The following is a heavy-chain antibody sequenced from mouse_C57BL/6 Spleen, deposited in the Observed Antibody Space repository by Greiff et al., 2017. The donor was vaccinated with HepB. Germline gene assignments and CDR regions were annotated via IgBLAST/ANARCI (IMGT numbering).Heavy chain of an antibody. CDR2: ISYDGSN. Sequence: EVQLQESGPGLVKPSQSLSLTCSVTGYSITSGYYWNWIRQFPGNKLEWMGYISYDGSNNYNPSLKNRISITRDTSKNQFFLKLNSVTTEDTATYYCARGDDYDPYFDYWGQGTTLTVSS. D-gene: IGHD2-4*01. V-gene: IGHV3-6*01. J-gene: IGHJ2*01. CDR1: GYSITSGYY. CDR3: ARGDDYDPYFDY.